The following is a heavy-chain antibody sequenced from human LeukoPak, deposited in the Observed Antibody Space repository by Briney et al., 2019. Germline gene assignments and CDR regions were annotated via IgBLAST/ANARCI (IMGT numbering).Heavy chain of an antibody. V-gene: IGHV4-39*07. J-gene: IGHJ4*02. CDR1: GDSIRRSTYY. CDR3: ARGPGGRGSY. Sequence: SETLSLTCTVSGDSIRRSTYYWSWIRQPPRKGLEWIGEINHSGSINYNPSLKSRVTITVDTSKNQFSLKLTSMFAADTAVYYCARGPGGRGSYWGQGTLVTVSS. CDR2: INHSGSI.